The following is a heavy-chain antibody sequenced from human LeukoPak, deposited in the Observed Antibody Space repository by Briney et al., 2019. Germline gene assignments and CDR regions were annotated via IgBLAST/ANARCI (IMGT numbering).Heavy chain of an antibody. CDR2: IYHSGST. CDR1: GYSISSGYY. V-gene: IGHV4-38-2*02. CDR3: ARLFGNYQNYFDY. J-gene: IGHJ4*02. D-gene: IGHD1-7*01. Sequence: ASETLSLTCTVSGYSISSGYYWGWIRQPPGKGLEWIGSIYHSGSTYYNPSLKSRVTISVDTSKNQFSLKLRSVTAADTAVYYCARLFGNYQNYFDYWGQGTLVTVSS.